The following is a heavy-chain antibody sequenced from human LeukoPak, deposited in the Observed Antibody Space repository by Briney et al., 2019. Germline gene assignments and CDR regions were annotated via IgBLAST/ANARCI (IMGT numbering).Heavy chain of an antibody. V-gene: IGHV1-46*01. CDR2: INPSGGST. D-gene: IGHD3-10*01. CDR3: ARDSLPHYYTSGSQNPADY. Sequence: GASVKVSCKASGHTLTSYRIHWVRQAPGQGLEWMGIINPSGGSTSYTQKFQGRVTMTRDTSTSTVYMELSSLRSEDTAVYYCARDSLPHYYTSGSQNPADYWGQGTLVTVSS. CDR1: GHTLTSYR. J-gene: IGHJ4*02.